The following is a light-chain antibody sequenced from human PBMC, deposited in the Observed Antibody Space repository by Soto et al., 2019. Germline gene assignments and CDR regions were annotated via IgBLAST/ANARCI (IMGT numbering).Light chain of an antibody. CDR2: LAS. V-gene: IGKV4-1*01. CDR3: QQYYNTPLT. J-gene: IGKJ5*01. Sequence: DIVMTQSPDSLAVSLGERATINCKPSQSVLYSSNNKNYLAWYQQKPGQPPKLLIYLASTRASGVPDRLRGSGSETDFTLPISSLQAADVAVYYCQQYYNTPLTFGPGTRLEIK. CDR1: QSVLYSSNNKNY.